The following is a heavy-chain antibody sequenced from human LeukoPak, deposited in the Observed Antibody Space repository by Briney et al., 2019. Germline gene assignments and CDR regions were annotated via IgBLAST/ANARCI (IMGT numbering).Heavy chain of an antibody. V-gene: IGHV4-39*07. J-gene: IGHJ4*02. CDR2: IYYSGNT. CDR3: ASGPTVVAFDC. Sequence: SETLSLTCTVSGGSIISSSYYWVWIRQSPGKGLEWIGTIYYSGNTYYNPSLKSRVTISVDTSKNQFSLKLSFVTAADTAVYYCASGPTVVAFDCWGQGALVTVSS. CDR1: GGSIISSSYY. D-gene: IGHD4-17*01.